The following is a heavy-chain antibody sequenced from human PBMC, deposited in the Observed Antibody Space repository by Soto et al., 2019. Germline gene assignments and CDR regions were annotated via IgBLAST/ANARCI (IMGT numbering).Heavy chain of an antibody. Sequence: PGESLKISCKGSGYSFTSYWIGWVRQMPGKGLEWMGIIYPGDSDTRYSPSFQGQVTISADKSISTAYLQWSSLKASDTAMYYCARQPGVWKGGPYYCYFMAVWGKGTSVIVSS. CDR2: IYPGDSDT. J-gene: IGHJ6*03. CDR1: GYSFTSYW. V-gene: IGHV5-51*01. D-gene: IGHD1-1*01. CDR3: ARQPGVWKGGPYYCYFMAV.